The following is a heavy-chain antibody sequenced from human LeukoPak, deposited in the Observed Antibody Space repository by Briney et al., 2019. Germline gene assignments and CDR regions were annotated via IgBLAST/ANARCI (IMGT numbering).Heavy chain of an antibody. D-gene: IGHD6-19*01. CDR2: ISGSAGST. Sequence: GGSLRLSCAASGFTFSSNVMNWVRQALGKGLEWVSGISGSAGSTFYADSVKGRFTISRDNFKNTLYLQMDSLRVEDTAVYYCAKGTDVMISGRCVLHYWGQGTLVTVSS. CDR3: AKGTDVMISGRCVLHY. CDR1: GFTFSSNV. J-gene: IGHJ4*02. V-gene: IGHV3-23*01.